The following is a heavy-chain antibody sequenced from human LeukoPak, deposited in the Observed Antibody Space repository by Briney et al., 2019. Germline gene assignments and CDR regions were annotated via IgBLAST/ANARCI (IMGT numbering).Heavy chain of an antibody. V-gene: IGHV1-2*02. J-gene: IGHJ4*02. CDR3: ARAAYDSSGYHFDY. CDR2: INPNSGGT. CDR1: GYTFTGYY. Sequence: VASVTVSCTASGYTFTGYYMHWVRQAPGQGLEWMGWINPNSGGTNYAQKFQGRVTMARDTSISTAYMELSRLRSDDTAVYYCARAAYDSSGYHFDYWGQGTLVTVSS. D-gene: IGHD3-22*01.